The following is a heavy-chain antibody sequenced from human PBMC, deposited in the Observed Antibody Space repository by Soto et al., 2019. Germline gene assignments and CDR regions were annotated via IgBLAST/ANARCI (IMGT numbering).Heavy chain of an antibody. CDR2: IYYSGST. CDR1: GGSISSGDYY. CDR3: ASHTMVRYYFDY. D-gene: IGHD3-10*01. J-gene: IGHJ4*02. V-gene: IGHV4-30-4*01. Sequence: LSLTCTVSGGSISSGDYYWSWIRQPPGKGLEWIGYIYYSGSTYYNPSLKSRVTISVDTSKNQFSLKLSSVTAADTAVYYCASHTMVRYYFDYWGQGTLVTVSS.